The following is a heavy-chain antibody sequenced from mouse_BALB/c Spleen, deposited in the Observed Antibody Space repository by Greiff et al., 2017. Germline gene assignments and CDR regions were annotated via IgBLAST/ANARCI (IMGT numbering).Heavy chain of an antibody. CDR2: ISSGGSYT. J-gene: IGHJ4*01. D-gene: IGHD4-1*01. CDR1: GFTFSSYA. V-gene: IGHV5-9-4*01. CDR3: AKTGPGAMDY. Sequence: EVHLVESGGGLVKPGGSLKLSCAASGFTFSSYAMSWVRQSPEKRLEWVAEISSGGSYTYYPDTVTGRFTISRDNAKNTLYLEMSSLRSEDTAMYYCAKTGPGAMDYWGQGTSVTVSS.